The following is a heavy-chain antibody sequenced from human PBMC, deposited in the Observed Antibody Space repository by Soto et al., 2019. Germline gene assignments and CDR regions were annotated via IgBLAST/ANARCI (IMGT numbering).Heavy chain of an antibody. CDR3: ARDRGAAGPNAYYYYGMDV. D-gene: IGHD6-13*01. Sequence: SETLSLTCTVSGGSINKYFWGWVRQPPGKGLEWIGHIYYSGSTNYNPSLESRVTISIDTSKNQFSLKVTSVTAADTAVYYCARDRGAAGPNAYYYYGMDVWGQGTTVTVSS. CDR1: GGSINKYF. CDR2: IYYSGST. J-gene: IGHJ6*02. V-gene: IGHV4-59*01.